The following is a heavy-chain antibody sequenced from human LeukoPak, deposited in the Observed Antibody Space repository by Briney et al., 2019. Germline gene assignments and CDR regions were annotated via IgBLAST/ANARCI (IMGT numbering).Heavy chain of an antibody. J-gene: IGHJ4*02. CDR3: ARVLPPRVGRGAFNY. CDR2: IYYSGST. CDR1: GCSISSSSYY. Sequence: SETLSLTCTVSGCSISSSSYYWVWIRQPPGKGLEWIGSIYYSGSTYYNPSLKSRDTISGDTSKNQFSLKMSSVTAADTAVYYCARVLPPRVGRGAFNYWGQGTLVTVSS. D-gene: IGHD1-26*01. V-gene: IGHV4-39*07.